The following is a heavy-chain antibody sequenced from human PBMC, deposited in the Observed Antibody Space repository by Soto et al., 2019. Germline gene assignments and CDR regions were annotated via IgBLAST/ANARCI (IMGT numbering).Heavy chain of an antibody. D-gene: IGHD1-26*01. CDR2: ISSSGSTI. CDR1: VVTFSSYD. CDR3: RLGANTPY. V-gene: IGHV3-48*03. J-gene: IGHJ4*02. Sequence: GVALSLPGAASVVTFSSYDNNWVRQAPGKGLEWVSYISSSGSTIYYADSVKGRFTISRDNAKNSLYLQMNSLRAEDTAVYYCRLGANTPYWGQGTLVTVSS.